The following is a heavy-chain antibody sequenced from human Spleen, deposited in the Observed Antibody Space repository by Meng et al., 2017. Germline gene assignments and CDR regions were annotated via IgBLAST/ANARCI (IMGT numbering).Heavy chain of an antibody. D-gene: IGHD7-27*01. CDR1: GGSINIDNW. Sequence: QVPLQESGPGLVKLSGSLSLTCAVCGGSINIDNWWSWVRQPPGKGLEWIGEINHSGSTNYNPSLKSRVTISVDTSKNQFSLKLSSVTAADTAVYYCARRHNWGWVPIDYWGQGTLVTVSS. CDR3: ARRHNWGWVPIDY. V-gene: IGHV4-4*02. CDR2: INHSGST. J-gene: IGHJ4*02.